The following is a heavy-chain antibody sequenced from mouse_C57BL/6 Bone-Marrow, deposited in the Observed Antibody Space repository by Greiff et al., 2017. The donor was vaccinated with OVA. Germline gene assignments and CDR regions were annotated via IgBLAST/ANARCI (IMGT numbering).Heavy chain of an antibody. V-gene: IGHV1-81*01. Sequence: LQESGAELARPGASVKLSCKASGYTFTSYGISWVKQRTGQGLEWIGEIYPRGGNTYYNEKFKGKATLTADKSSSTAYLELRSLTSEDSAVYFCARKGDFDYWGQGTTLTVSS. CDR3: ARKGDFDY. CDR1: GYTFTSYG. CDR2: IYPRGGNT. J-gene: IGHJ2*01.